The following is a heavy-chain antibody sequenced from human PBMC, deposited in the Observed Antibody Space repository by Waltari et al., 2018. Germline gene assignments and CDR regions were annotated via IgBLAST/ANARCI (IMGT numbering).Heavy chain of an antibody. D-gene: IGHD1-26*01. CDR1: GFTFSNCA. CDR2: VSGDGSSG. Sequence: EVQLLESGGDLVQPGGSLRLSCAASGFTFSNCAMSWVRQAPGKGRDWVSFVSGDGSSGYYADSVKGRITISRDNSKDTLYLQMNSLRAEDTAVYYCVKGSASYSRDFDCWGQGALVTVSS. CDR3: VKGSASYSRDFDC. V-gene: IGHV3-23*01. J-gene: IGHJ4*02.